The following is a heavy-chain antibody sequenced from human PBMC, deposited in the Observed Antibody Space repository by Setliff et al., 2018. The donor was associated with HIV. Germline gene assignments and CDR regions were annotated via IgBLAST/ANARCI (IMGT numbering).Heavy chain of an antibody. Sequence: SETLSLTCTVSGDSISGHFWNWIRQTPDKGLEWIGRAYYNGQDDHNPSLRSRLTISVDTSKNQFSLTLTSVAAADTAIYYCARGIVPPTRQGYYYMDVWGKGTTVTVSS. V-gene: IGHV4-59*11. D-gene: IGHD2-21*01. CDR1: GDSISGHF. CDR2: AYYNGQD. J-gene: IGHJ6*03. CDR3: ARGIVPPTRQGYYYMDV.